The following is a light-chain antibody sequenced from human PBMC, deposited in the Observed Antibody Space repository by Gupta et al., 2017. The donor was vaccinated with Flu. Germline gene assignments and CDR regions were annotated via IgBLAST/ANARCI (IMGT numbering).Light chain of an antibody. CDR2: GAA. V-gene: IGKV3-20*01. CDR3: QQYGSSPLT. CDR1: LTVRSNY. J-gene: IGKJ4*01. Sequence: ERATLSCRASLTVRSNYLAWSQQKPGQAPRLLIYGAASRATGIPDRFSGSGSGAGFTLTISRLEPEDFAVFYCQQYGSSPLTFGGGTKVEIK.